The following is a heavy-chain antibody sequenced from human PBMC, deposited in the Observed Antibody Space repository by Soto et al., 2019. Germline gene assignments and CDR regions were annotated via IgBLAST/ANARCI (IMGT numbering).Heavy chain of an antibody. CDR2: ISAYNGNT. V-gene: IGHV1-18*01. CDR3: ARVGGYLGDYIWGSYRYVPDY. D-gene: IGHD3-16*02. CDR1: GYTFTSYG. J-gene: IGHJ4*02. Sequence: ASVKVSCKASGYTFTSYGISWVRQAPGQGLEWMGWISAYNGNTNYAQKLQGRVTMTTDTSTSTAYMELRSLRSDDTAVYYCARVGGYLGDYIWGSYRYVPDYWGQGTLVTSPQ.